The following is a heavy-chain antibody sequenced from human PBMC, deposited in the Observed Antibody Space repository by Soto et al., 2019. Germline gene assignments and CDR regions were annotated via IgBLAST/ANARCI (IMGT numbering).Heavy chain of an antibody. Sequence: QVQLQESGPGLVKPSETLSLSCTVSGGSISSYYWSWFRQSPGKRMEWIGYVHHSWGSSYNPSLHSRVALSLDPSKSQFSLKVTSVPATDTAVYYCARQGFGPLHGLVDVWGQGTTVTVSS. D-gene: IGHD3-10*01. CDR3: ARQGFGPLHGLVDV. CDR1: GGSISSYY. V-gene: IGHV4-59*08. J-gene: IGHJ6*02. CDR2: VHHSWGS.